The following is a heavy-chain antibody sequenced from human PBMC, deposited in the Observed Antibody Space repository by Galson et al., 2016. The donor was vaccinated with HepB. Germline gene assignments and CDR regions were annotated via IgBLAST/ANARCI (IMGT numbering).Heavy chain of an antibody. J-gene: IGHJ5*02. CDR1: GLTLSDSS. D-gene: IGHD2-15*01. V-gene: IGHV3-7*01. Sequence: SLRLSCAVSGLTLSDSSLSWVRQAPGKGLEWVATMNQDGSETYYVNSVRGRFTISRDSAKTSMFLQMNSLRAEDTATYYCAKDSGGYCSGGTCYSILSGGWFQTWGQGAQVTVSS. CDR2: MNQDGSET. CDR3: AKDSGGYCSGGTCYSILSGGWFQT.